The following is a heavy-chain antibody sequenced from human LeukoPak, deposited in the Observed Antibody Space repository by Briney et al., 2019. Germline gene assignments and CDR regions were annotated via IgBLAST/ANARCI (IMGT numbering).Heavy chain of an antibody. CDR1: GFSFSRYY. V-gene: IGHV3-11*01. CDR2: IPTSGISV. CDR3: TRAEGLGPGAHFDQ. J-gene: IGHJ4*02. Sequence: GGSLRLSCAASGFSFSRYYMSWVRQTPGKALEWISYIPTSGISVHYADSVRGRFTASRDDAKNSLHLQMDSLRVEDTAVYYCTRAEGLGPGAHFDQWGQGALVIVSS.